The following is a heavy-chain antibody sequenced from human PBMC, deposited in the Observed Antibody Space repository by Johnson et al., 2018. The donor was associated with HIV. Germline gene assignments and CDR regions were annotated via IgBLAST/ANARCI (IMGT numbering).Heavy chain of an antibody. J-gene: IGHJ3*02. Sequence: VQLVESGGGLVQPGGSLRLSCAASGFTFSSYAMSWVRQAPGKGLEWVSAISGSGGSTYYADSVKGRFTISRDNAKNSLYLQMNSLRAEDTALYYCARGGIAARVAFDIWGQGTRVTVSS. CDR3: ARGGIAARVAFDI. V-gene: IGHV3-23*04. CDR1: GFTFSSYA. D-gene: IGHD6-6*01. CDR2: ISGSGGST.